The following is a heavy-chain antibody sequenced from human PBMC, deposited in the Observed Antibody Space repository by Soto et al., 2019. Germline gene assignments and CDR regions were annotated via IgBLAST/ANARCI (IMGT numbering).Heavy chain of an antibody. Sequence: SEPLSLTCTVSGGSISSYYWSWIRQPPGKGLEWIGYIYYSGSTNYNPSLKSRVTISVDTSKNQFSLKLSSVTAADTAVYYCARRTVTASFDYWGQGTLVTVSS. J-gene: IGHJ4*02. D-gene: IGHD4-4*01. CDR3: ARRTVTASFDY. V-gene: IGHV4-59*08. CDR1: GGSISSYY. CDR2: IYYSGST.